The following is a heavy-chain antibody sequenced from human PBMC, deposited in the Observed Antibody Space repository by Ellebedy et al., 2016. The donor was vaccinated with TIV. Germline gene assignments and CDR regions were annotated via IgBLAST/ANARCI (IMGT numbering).Heavy chain of an antibody. J-gene: IGHJ6*03. CDR3: ARDDTIFGVGYYYMDV. CDR2: ISTYNGNA. D-gene: IGHD3-3*01. V-gene: IGHV1-18*01. CDR1: GYTFTSYG. Sequence: ASVKVSXXASGYTFTSYGISWVRQAPGQGLEWMGWISTYNGNANYAQKVQGRVTMTTDTSTTTAYMELRSLRSDDTAIYYCARDDTIFGVGYYYMDVWGKGTTVTVSS.